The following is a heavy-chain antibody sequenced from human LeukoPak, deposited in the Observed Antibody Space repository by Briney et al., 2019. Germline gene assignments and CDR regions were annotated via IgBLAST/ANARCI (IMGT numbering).Heavy chain of an antibody. CDR2: ISAYNGNT. Sequence: GASVKVSCKASGYTFTSYGISWVRQAPGQGLEWMGWISAYNGNTNYAQKLQGRVTMTTDTSTSTAYMELRSLRSDDTAVYYCARDQSGYDILTGYYGDAFDIWGQGTMVTVSS. CDR1: GYTFTSYG. CDR3: ARDQSGYDILTGYYGDAFDI. J-gene: IGHJ3*02. D-gene: IGHD3-9*01. V-gene: IGHV1-18*01.